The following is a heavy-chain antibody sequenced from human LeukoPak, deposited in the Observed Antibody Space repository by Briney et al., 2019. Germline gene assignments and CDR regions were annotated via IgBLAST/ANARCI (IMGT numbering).Heavy chain of an antibody. D-gene: IGHD3-10*01. CDR3: ARDLGDVSMVRGVMVYFDY. J-gene: IGHJ4*02. CDR2: INWNGGST. CDR1: GFTFDDYG. Sequence: PGGSLRLSCAASGFTFDDYGMSWVRQAPGKGLEWVSGINWNGGSTGYADSVKGRFTIPRDNAKNSLYLQMNSLRAEDTALYYCARDLGDVSMVRGVMVYFDYWGQGTLVTVSS. V-gene: IGHV3-20*04.